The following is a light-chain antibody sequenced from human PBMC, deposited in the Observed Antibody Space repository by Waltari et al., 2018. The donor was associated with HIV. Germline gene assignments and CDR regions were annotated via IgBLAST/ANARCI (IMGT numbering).Light chain of an antibody. Sequence: SALTQPASVSGSLGQSITISCSGSDVDAGPDTSVCCYQQSFGKAPKLIIFDVHKRPSGLSDRFSGSKSGNTASLIISGLQTEDEADYFCSSFSSGPSLYVFGTGTRVSVL. V-gene: IGLV2-14*03. CDR3: SSFSSGPSLYV. J-gene: IGLJ1*01. CDR1: DVDAGPDTS. CDR2: DVH.